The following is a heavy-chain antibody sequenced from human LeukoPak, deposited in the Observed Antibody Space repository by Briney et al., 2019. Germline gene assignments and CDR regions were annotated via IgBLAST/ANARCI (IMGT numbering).Heavy chain of an antibody. CDR3: ARATLGGVVNNAFDI. CDR1: GGSISSYY. CDR2: IYYSGST. J-gene: IGHJ3*02. D-gene: IGHD3-3*01. V-gene: IGHV4-59*01. Sequence: SETLSLTCTVSGGSISSYYWSWIRQPPGKGLEWIGYIYYSGSTNYNPSLKSRVTISVDTSKNQFSLKLSSVTAADTAVYYCARATLGGVVNNAFDIWGQGTMVTVSS.